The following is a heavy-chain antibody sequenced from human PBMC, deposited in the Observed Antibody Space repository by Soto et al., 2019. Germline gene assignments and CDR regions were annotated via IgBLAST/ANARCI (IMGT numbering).Heavy chain of an antibody. V-gene: IGHV4-4*07. D-gene: IGHD1-1*01. CDR3: VRDGTKTLRDWFDP. J-gene: IGHJ5*02. CDR1: GASISGFY. Sequence: GTLGLTCTVSGASISGFYWSWIRKSAGKGLEWIGRIYATGTTDYNPSLKSRVMMSVDTSKKQFSLKLRSVTAADTAVYYCVRDGTKTLRDWFDPWGQGISVTVSS. CDR2: IYATGTT.